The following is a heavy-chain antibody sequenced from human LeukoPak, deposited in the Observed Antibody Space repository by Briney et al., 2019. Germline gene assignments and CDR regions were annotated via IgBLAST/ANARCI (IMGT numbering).Heavy chain of an antibody. CDR1: GFTFSSYG. D-gene: IGHD3-10*01. CDR2: INWKTGAT. CDR3: ARETSAWGVSTH. V-gene: IGHV3-20*04. J-gene: IGHJ4*02. Sequence: SGGSLRLSCAASGFTFSSYGMSWVRQAPGKGLEWLSGINWKTGATGYSDSVKGRFTISKDNTKNSLYLQMNSLRAEDTAFYYCARETSAWGVSTHWGQGTLVTVSS.